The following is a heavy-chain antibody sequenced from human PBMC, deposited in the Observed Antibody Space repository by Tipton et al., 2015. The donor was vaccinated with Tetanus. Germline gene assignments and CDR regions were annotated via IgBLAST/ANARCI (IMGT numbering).Heavy chain of an antibody. CDR3: ARERLGSIGDY. V-gene: IGHV4-34*01. J-gene: IGHJ4*02. CDR1: GGSFSGYY. Sequence: TLSLTCAVYGGSFSGYYWSWIRQPPGKGLEWIGEINHSGSTNYNPSLKSRVTISVDTSKNQFSLKLSSVTAADTAVYYCARERLGSIGDYWGQGTLVTVSS. D-gene: IGHD6-13*01. CDR2: INHSGST.